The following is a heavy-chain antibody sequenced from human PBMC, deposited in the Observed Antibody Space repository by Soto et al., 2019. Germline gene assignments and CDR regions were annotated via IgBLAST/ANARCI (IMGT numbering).Heavy chain of an antibody. D-gene: IGHD5-18*01. V-gene: IGHV3-15*07. Sequence: EVQLVESGGGLVKPGGSLRLSCAASGFTFSNAWMNWVRQAPGKGLEWVGRIKSKTDGGTTDYAAPVKGRFTISRDHSKNTLYLQMNSLKTDDTAVYYCTTGQSQIQHHDAFDIWGQGTMVTVSS. J-gene: IGHJ3*02. CDR2: IKSKTDGGTT. CDR1: GFTFSNAW. CDR3: TTGQSQIQHHDAFDI.